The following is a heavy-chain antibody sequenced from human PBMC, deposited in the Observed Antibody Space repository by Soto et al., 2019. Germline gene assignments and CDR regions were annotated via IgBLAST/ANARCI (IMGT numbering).Heavy chain of an antibody. D-gene: IGHD3-22*01. V-gene: IGHV4-39*01. CDR1: GGSISSSTYY. CDR2: VYYSGST. J-gene: IGHJ4*02. Sequence: PSETLSLTCTVSGGSISSSTYYWDWIRQPPGKGLELVGSVYYSGSTYYNPSLKSRVTISVDTSKNQFSLKLTSVTAADTAVYYCARRGYYYDSSGYIDYWGQGALVTVSS. CDR3: ARRGYYYDSSGYIDY.